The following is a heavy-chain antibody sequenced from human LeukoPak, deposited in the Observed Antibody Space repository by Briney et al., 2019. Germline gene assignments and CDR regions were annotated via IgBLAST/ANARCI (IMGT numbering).Heavy chain of an antibody. CDR3: AREAYSGYANYYYYMAV. Sequence: TSETLSLTCTVSGYSISSGYYWGWIRQPPGKGLEWIGYIYYSGSTNYNPSLKSRVTISVDTSKNQFSLKLSSVTAADTAVYYCAREAYSGYANYYYYMAVWGKGTTVTVSS. J-gene: IGHJ6*03. D-gene: IGHD5-12*01. V-gene: IGHV4-61*01. CDR1: GYSISSGYY. CDR2: IYYSGST.